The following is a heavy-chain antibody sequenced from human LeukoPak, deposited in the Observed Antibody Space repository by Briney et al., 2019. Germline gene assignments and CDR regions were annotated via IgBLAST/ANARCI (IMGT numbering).Heavy chain of an antibody. CDR3: ARGLEAANTYYFDC. CDR2: ISSAGTT. V-gene: IGHV3-66*01. Sequence: GSLRLSCAASGVTAIRSNMSWVRQTPGRGLERVSIISSAGTTYYADSVKGRFTIPRDTSNNTVYLHLNSMTDEDPAAYYCARGLEAANTYYFDCWGQGTMVTVA. J-gene: IGHJ4*02. CDR1: GVTAIRSN. D-gene: IGHD6-13*01.